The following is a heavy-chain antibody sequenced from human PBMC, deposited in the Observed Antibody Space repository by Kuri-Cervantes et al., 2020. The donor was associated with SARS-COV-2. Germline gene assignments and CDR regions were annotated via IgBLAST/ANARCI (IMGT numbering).Heavy chain of an antibody. CDR3: ARDLVVSSGWDYYMDV. CDR1: GFTFGNYA. Sequence: GESLKISCAASGFTFGNYAMHWVRQAPGKGLEWVAIISYDGSTLYQNSVKGRFTISRDNSRNTVYLQMNSLRAEDTAVYYCARDLVVSSGWDYYMDVWGKGTTVTVSS. D-gene: IGHD6-19*01. J-gene: IGHJ6*03. CDR2: ISYDGSTL. V-gene: IGHV3-30*04.